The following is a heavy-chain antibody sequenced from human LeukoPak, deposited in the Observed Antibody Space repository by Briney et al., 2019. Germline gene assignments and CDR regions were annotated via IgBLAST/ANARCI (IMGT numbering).Heavy chain of an antibody. CDR2: ISSTGSTT. CDR1: GFTFSDYY. V-gene: IGHV3-11*01. CDR3: ARGNVVVTATELYYFDY. Sequence: GGSLRLSCAASGFTFSDYYMSWIRQAPGKGLEWVSHISSTGSTTYYADSVKGRFTISRDNAKNSLYLQMNSLTAEDTAVYYCARGNVVVTATELYYFDYWGQGTLVTVSS. J-gene: IGHJ4*02. D-gene: IGHD2-21*02.